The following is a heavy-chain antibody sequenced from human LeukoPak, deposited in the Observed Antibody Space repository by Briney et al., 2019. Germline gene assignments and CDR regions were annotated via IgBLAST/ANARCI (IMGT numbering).Heavy chain of an antibody. CDR3: ARDWYSGSQGY. Sequence: GGSLRLSCAAPGFTFSSYWTHWVRQAPGKGLVWVSRINTDGSTTIYADSVKGRFTISRDSAKNTLYLQMNSLRDEDTAVYYCARDWYSGSQGYWGQGTLVTVSS. CDR2: INTDGSTT. J-gene: IGHJ4*02. CDR1: GFTFSSYW. V-gene: IGHV3-74*01. D-gene: IGHD1-26*01.